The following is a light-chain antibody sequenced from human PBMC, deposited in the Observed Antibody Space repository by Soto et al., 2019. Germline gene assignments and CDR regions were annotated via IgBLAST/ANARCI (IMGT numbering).Light chain of an antibody. CDR3: VAWDDNLSSRV. V-gene: IGLV1-47*01. CDR2: MNS. CDR1: RSNIGSAI. Sequence: QSVLTQPPSLSGTPGQTVTISCIGGRSNIGSAIVHWYQQLPGTAPRHLIYMNSQRSSGVPDRFSGSKSGTSASLVITGLRPEDEADYYCVAWDDNLSSRVFGGGTQLTVL. J-gene: IGLJ7*01.